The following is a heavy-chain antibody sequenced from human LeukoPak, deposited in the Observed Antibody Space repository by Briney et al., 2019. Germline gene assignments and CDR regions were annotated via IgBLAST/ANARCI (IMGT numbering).Heavy chain of an antibody. CDR1: GFTFSSYG. V-gene: IGHV3-30*02. J-gene: IGHJ3*02. D-gene: IGHD4-17*01. CDR3: AKDNYYGDYKSGAFDI. Sequence: PGGSLRPSCAASGFTFSSYGMHWVRQAPGKGLEWVAFIRYDGSNKYYADSVKGRFTISRDNSKNTLYLQMNSLRAEDTAVYYCAKDNYYGDYKSGAFDIWGQGTMVTVSS. CDR2: IRYDGSNK.